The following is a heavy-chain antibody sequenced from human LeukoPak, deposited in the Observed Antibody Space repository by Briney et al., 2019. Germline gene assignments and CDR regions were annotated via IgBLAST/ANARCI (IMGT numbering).Heavy chain of an antibody. CDR2: IYPGDSDT. CDR3: ARHPIAAAGTNWFDP. J-gene: IGHJ5*02. CDR1: GYSFTSYW. D-gene: IGHD6-13*01. V-gene: IGHV5-51*01. Sequence: GESLKISCKGSGYSFTSYWIGWVRQMPGKGLEWMGIIYPGDSDTRYSPSFQGQVTISADKSISTAYLQWSSLKASDTAMYYCARHPIAAAGTNWFDPWDQGTLVTVSS.